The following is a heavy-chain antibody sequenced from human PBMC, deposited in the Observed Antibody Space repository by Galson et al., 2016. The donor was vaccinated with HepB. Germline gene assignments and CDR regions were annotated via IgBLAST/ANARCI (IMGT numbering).Heavy chain of an antibody. CDR2: TYYRSKWYN. CDR3: ARVRTGSYWGWFDP. CDR1: GDSVSSNSAA. Sequence: CAIPGDSVSSNSAAWHWIRQSPSRGLEWLGRTYYRSKWYNDYAVSVKSRIIINPGTSKNPFSLQLNSLTPEDTAVYYCARVRTGSYWGWFDPWGQGILVTVSS. V-gene: IGHV6-1*01. J-gene: IGHJ5*02. D-gene: IGHD1-26*01.